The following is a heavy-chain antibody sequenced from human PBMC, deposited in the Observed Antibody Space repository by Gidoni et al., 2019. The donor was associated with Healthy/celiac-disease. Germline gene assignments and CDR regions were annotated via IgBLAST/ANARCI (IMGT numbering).Heavy chain of an antibody. J-gene: IGHJ3*02. V-gene: IGHV3-13*01. Sequence: EVQMVESGGGWVQPGGSLRRSCSASGFTFLNYDMHWVRQATGQGMEWVSAICTAGDTYYPGSVKGRFTISRENAKNSLYLHMNSLRAGDTSVYYCARGKSDAFDIWGQGTMVTVSS. D-gene: IGHD6-13*01. CDR3: ARGKSDAFDI. CDR1: GFTFLNYD. CDR2: ICTAGDT.